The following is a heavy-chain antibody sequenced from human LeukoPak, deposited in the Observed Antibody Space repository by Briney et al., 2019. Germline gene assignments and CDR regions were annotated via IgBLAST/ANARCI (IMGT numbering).Heavy chain of an antibody. D-gene: IGHD4-23*01. CDR2: IKQDGSEK. J-gene: IGHJ4*02. CDR1: GFTFSSYW. V-gene: IGHV3-7*01. CDR3: ARAIEVATRLHPFDY. Sequence: GGSLRLSCVASGFTFSSYWMSWVRQAPGKGLEWVANIKQDGSEKYYVDSVKGRFTISRDNAKNSLYLQINSLRAEDTAVYYCARAIEVATRLHPFDYWGQGTLVTVSS.